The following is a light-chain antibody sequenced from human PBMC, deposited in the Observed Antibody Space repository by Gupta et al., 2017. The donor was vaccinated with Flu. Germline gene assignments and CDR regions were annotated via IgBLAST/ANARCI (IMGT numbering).Light chain of an antibody. CDR3: TSYRNSNTTHVV. V-gene: IGLV2-14*01. CDR1: SSDVGGYNY. Sequence: TISCIGTSSDVGGYNYVSWYQQHPGKAPNLIIFEVTNRPSGVSSRFSGSKSGNTASLTISGLQAEDEADYHCTSYRNSNTTHVVFGGGTKLTVL. J-gene: IGLJ2*01. CDR2: EVT.